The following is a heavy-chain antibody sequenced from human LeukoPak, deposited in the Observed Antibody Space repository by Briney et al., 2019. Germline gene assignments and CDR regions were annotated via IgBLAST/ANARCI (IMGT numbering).Heavy chain of an antibody. D-gene: IGHD2-2*01. CDR2: ISSSGSTI. CDR1: GFTFSDYY. Sequence: PGGSLRLSCAASGFTFSDYYMSWIRQAPGKGLEWVSYISSSGSTIYYADSVKGRFTISRDNAKNSLYLQMNSLRAEDTAVYYCAREGYCSSTSCPALDYWGQGTLVTVSS. J-gene: IGHJ4*02. CDR3: AREGYCSSTSCPALDY. V-gene: IGHV3-11*04.